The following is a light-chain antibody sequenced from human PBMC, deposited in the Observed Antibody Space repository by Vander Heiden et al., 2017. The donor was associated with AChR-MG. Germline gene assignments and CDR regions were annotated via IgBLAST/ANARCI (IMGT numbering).Light chain of an antibody. CDR3: AAWDDSLNGPV. J-gene: IGLJ2*01. CDR1: SSNIGSNT. CDR2: CNN. V-gene: IGLV1-44*01. Sequence: QSVLPPPPSASGTPGQRVTISCSGSSSNIGSNTVNWYQQLPGTAPKHLIYCNNQRPSGVPARFSGSKSGTSASLAISGLQSEDEADDYCAAWDDSLNGPVFGGGTKLTVL.